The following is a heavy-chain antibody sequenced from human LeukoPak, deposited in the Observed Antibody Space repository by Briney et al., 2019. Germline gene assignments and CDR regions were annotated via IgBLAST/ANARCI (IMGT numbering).Heavy chain of an antibody. J-gene: IGHJ4*02. D-gene: IGHD1-26*01. V-gene: IGHV3-7*01. CDR2: IKQDGSEK. Sequence: SWIRQPPGKGLEWVANIKQDGSEKYYVDSVKGRFTISRDNAKNSLYLQMNSLRAEDTAVYYCARSSGSYWGWDYWGQGTLVTVSS. CDR3: ARSSGSYWGWDY.